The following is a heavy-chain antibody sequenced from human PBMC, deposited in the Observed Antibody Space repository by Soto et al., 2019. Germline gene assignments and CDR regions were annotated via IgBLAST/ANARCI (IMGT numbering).Heavy chain of an antibody. CDR1: GFTFSSYG. CDR3: AKDLGHGGRGAFDS. CDR2: ISYDGSNK. V-gene: IGHV3-30*18. D-gene: IGHD7-27*01. Sequence: QVQLVESGGGVVQPGRSLRLSCAASGFTFSSYGRHWVRQAPGKGLEWVALISYDGSNKYYADSVKGRFTISRDNSKNTLYLQMNSLRTEDTAVYYCAKDLGHGGRGAFDSWGQGTMVTVSS. J-gene: IGHJ3*02.